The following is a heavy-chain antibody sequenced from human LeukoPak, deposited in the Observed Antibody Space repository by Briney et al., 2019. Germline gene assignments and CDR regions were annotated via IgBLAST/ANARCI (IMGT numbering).Heavy chain of an antibody. Sequence: GGSLRLSCAASGFTFSSYWMSCVRQAPGKGLEWVANIKQDGSEKYYVDSVKGRFTISRDNAKNSLYLQMNSLRAEDTAVYYCARDRRGPGGAYLDYWGQGTLVTVSS. V-gene: IGHV3-7*03. J-gene: IGHJ4*02. D-gene: IGHD3-10*01. CDR1: GFTFSSYW. CDR3: ARDRRGPGGAYLDY. CDR2: IKQDGSEK.